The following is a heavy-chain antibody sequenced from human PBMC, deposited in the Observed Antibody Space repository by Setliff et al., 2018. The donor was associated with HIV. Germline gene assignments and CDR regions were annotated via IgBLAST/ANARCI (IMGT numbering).Heavy chain of an antibody. D-gene: IGHD3-10*01. V-gene: IGHV5-51*01. J-gene: IGHJ6*03. CDR3: ARAGSFDPYYYMDV. CDR2: IYPGDSDT. CDR1: GYSLTSYW. Sequence: RGESLKISCKGSGYSLTSYWIGWVRQMPGKGLEWMGIIYPGDSDTRYSPSFQGQVSISADTSITTAYLQWSSLKASDTAMYYCARAGSFDPYYYMDVRGKGTTVTVSS.